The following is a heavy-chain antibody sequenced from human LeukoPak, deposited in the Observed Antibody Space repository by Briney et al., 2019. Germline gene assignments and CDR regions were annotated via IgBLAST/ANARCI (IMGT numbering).Heavy chain of an antibody. Sequence: GRSLRLSCAASGFTFDDYAMHWVRQAPGKGLEWVSGISRNSGSIGYADSVKGRFTISRDNAKSSLYLQMNSLRAEDTALYYCAKDQGSGYYEGYFDYWGQGTLVTVSS. V-gene: IGHV3-9*01. CDR1: GFTFDDYA. D-gene: IGHD3-22*01. CDR2: ISRNSGSI. CDR3: AKDQGSGYYEGYFDY. J-gene: IGHJ4*02.